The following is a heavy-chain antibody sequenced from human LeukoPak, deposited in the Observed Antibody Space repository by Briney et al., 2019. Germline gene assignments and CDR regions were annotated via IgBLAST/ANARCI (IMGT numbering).Heavy chain of an antibody. V-gene: IGHV1-8*02. D-gene: IGHD6-6*01. Sequence: ASVKVSCKASGYTFTSYDINWVRQATGQGLEWMGWMNPNSGNTGYAQKFQGRVTMTRDTSISTAYMELSRLRSDDTAVYYCARALISSSSEVNYWGQGTLVTVSS. CDR3: ARALISSSSEVNY. CDR2: MNPNSGNT. J-gene: IGHJ4*02. CDR1: GYTFTSYD.